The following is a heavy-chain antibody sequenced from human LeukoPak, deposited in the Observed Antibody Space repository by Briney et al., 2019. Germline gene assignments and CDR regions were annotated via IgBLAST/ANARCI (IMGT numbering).Heavy chain of an antibody. V-gene: IGHV3-30*03. D-gene: IGHD6-13*01. J-gene: IGHJ6*03. Sequence: PGRSLRLSCAASGFTFSSYDMHWVRQAPGKGLEWVALISYDGSNKDYADSVKGRFTISRDNAKNSLYLQMNSLRAEDTAVYYCARVSSSWYYYYYYYMDVWGKGTTVTVSS. CDR2: ISYDGSNK. CDR1: GFTFSSYD. CDR3: ARVSSSWYYYYYYYMDV.